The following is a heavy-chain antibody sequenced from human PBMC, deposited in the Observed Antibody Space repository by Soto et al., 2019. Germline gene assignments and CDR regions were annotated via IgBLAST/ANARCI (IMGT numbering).Heavy chain of an antibody. J-gene: IGHJ4*02. Sequence: SGPTLVNPTQTLTLTCTFSGFSLTTSGVGVGWIRQPPGKALEWLALIFWNDDERYSPSLKSRLTITKDTSKNQVVLTMTNVEPVDTATYFCSRAVGGFTYGYPDYWGQGTLVTVSS. V-gene: IGHV2-5*01. CDR1: GFSLTTSGVG. CDR3: SRAVGGFTYGYPDY. CDR2: IFWNDDE. D-gene: IGHD5-18*01.